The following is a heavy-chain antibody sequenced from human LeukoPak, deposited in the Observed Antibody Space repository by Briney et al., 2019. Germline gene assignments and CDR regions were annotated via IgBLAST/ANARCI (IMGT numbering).Heavy chain of an antibody. V-gene: IGHV4-4*07. CDR1: GISINPYY. D-gene: IGHD3-16*01. Sequence: PSETLSLTCTVSGISINPYYWTLIRQPAGKGLEWIGRTIPASGSMNYNPSLKSRVTMSVDTSKNQLSLEMTSVTAADTAVYYCMKDGPSWGLLWGLGTLVTVSS. CDR2: TIPASGSM. J-gene: IGHJ4*02. CDR3: MKDGPSWGLL.